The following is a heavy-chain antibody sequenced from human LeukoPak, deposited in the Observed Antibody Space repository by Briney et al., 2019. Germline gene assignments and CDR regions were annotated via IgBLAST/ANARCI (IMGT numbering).Heavy chain of an antibody. CDR2: IYYSGST. CDR3: ARDLPEQGAFDI. Sequence: PSETLSLTCTVSGGSISSYYWSWIRQPPGKGLEWIGYIYYSGSTNYNPSLKSRVTIPVDTSKNRFSLKLSSVTAADTAVYYCARDLPEQGAFDIWGQGTMVTVSS. J-gene: IGHJ3*02. D-gene: IGHD1-14*01. CDR1: GGSISSYY. V-gene: IGHV4-59*01.